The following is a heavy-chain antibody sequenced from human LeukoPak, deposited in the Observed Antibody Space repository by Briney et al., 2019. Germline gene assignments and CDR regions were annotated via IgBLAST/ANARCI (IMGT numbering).Heavy chain of an antibody. Sequence: SETLSLTCTISGGSISSSSYYWGWIRQPPGKGLEWIGSIYYSGSTYYNPSLKSRVTLSIDTSKNQFSLKLSSVTAADTAVYCCARGRSKPHYDFWSGYSYYFDYWGQGTLVTVSS. J-gene: IGHJ4*02. V-gene: IGHV4-39*07. D-gene: IGHD3-3*01. CDR2: IYYSGST. CDR3: ARGRSKPHYDFWSGYSYYFDY. CDR1: GGSISSSSYY.